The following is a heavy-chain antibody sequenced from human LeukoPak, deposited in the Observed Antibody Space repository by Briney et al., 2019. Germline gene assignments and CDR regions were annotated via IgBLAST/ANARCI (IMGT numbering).Heavy chain of an antibody. CDR1: GFTFSSYE. CDR3: ATKTPGNYPYDY. Sequence: GGSQRLSRPASGFTFSSYEMNWARQAPGKGREWVSYISSSGSTIYYAASVKGRFTISRDNSKSTLSLQMGNLRVEDTAVYYCATKTPGNYPYDYWGQGTLVTVSP. D-gene: IGHD3-22*01. V-gene: IGHV3-48*03. CDR2: ISSSGSTI. J-gene: IGHJ4*02.